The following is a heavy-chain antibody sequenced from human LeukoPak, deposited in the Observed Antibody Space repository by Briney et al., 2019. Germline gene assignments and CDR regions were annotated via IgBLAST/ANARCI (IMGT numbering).Heavy chain of an antibody. D-gene: IGHD2-2*01. V-gene: IGHV3-7*01. J-gene: IGHJ4*02. Sequence: PGGSLRLSCAASGFTSSSYWMSWVRQAPGKGLEWVANIKQDGSEKYYVDSVKGRFTISRDNAKNTLYLQMNSLRAEDTAVYYCARDGVVVPACDYWGQGTLVTVSS. CDR2: IKQDGSEK. CDR3: ARDGVVVPACDY. CDR1: GFTSSSYW.